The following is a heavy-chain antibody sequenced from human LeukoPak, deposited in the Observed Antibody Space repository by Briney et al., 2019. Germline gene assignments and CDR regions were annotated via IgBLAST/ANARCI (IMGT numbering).Heavy chain of an antibody. D-gene: IGHD2-2*01. V-gene: IGHV3-30-3*01. CDR3: VREGSRSTFQH. J-gene: IGHJ1*01. CDR1: GFTFSSYA. Sequence: GGSLRLSCAASGFTFSSYAMHWVRQAPGKGLEWVAVISYDGSNKYYADSVKGRLTISRDNSKNTLYLQMNSLRAEDTAVYYCVREGSRSTFQHWGQGTLVTVSS. CDR2: ISYDGSNK.